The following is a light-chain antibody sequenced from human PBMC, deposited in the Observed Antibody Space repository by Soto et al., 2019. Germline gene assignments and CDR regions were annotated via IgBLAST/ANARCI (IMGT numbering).Light chain of an antibody. CDR2: DVT. V-gene: IGLV2-14*03. Sequence: QSALTQPASVSGSPGQSIAISCTGTSSDVGGYNYVSWYQQHPGKAPKLMIYDVTTRPSGVSNRFSGSKSGNTAALPISGLQAEDEADYYCSSYPSDTTGVFGTGTKLTVL. CDR1: SSDVGGYNY. CDR3: SSYPSDTTGV. J-gene: IGLJ1*01.